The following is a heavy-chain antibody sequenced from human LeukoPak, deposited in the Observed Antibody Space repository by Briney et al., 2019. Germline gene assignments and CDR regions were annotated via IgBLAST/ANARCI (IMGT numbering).Heavy chain of an antibody. Sequence: GGSLRLSCAASGLTFSSHWMHWVRQAPGKGLVWVSRITNDGSSTTYADSVKGRFTISRDNSKNTLYLQMNSLRAEDTAVYYCARVGYYDSSGSDYWGQGTLVTVSS. CDR1: GLTFSSHW. D-gene: IGHD3-22*01. J-gene: IGHJ4*02. CDR3: ARVGYYDSSGSDY. CDR2: ITNDGSST. V-gene: IGHV3-74*01.